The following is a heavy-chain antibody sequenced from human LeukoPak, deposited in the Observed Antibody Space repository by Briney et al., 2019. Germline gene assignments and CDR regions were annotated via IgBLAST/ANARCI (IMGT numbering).Heavy chain of an antibody. J-gene: IGHJ3*02. V-gene: IGHV3-49*04. Sequence: GGSLRLSCAASGFTFGDYVMSWVRQAPGKGLEWVGFIRSKAYGGTTKNAASVKGRFTISRDDSRSIAYLQMNSLKTEDTAVYYCTRRYNYDSSGYYYVRDAFDIWGQGTMVTVSS. CDR3: TRRYNYDSSGYYYVRDAFDI. CDR1: GFTFGDYV. CDR2: IRSKAYGGTT. D-gene: IGHD3-22*01.